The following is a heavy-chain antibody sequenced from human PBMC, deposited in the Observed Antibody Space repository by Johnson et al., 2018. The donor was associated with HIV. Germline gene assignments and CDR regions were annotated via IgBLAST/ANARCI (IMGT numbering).Heavy chain of an antibody. Sequence: VQLVESGGGLVQPGGSLRLSCAASGVIVSSNYMSWVRQAPGKGLEWVSVIYSGGSTYYADSVKGRFTISRDNSKNTLYLQMNSLRAEDTAVYYCARDIMRAGSYYDAFDIWGQGTMVTVSS. J-gene: IGHJ3*02. V-gene: IGHV3-66*01. CDR3: ARDIMRAGSYYDAFDI. CDR1: GVIVSSNY. D-gene: IGHD3-10*01. CDR2: IYSGGST.